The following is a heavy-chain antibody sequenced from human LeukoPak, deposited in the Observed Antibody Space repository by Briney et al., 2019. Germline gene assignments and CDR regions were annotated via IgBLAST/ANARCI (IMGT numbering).Heavy chain of an antibody. J-gene: IGHJ4*02. Sequence: SETLSLTCTVSGGSISSSRYYWGWIRQPPGKGLEWIGSIYYSGSTYYNPSLKSRVTISVDTSKNQFSLKLSSVTAADTAVYYCARIEQSSWFDYWGQGTLVTVSS. CDR3: ARIEQSSWFDY. CDR1: GGSISSSRYY. D-gene: IGHD2-2*01. CDR2: IYYSGST. V-gene: IGHV4-39*07.